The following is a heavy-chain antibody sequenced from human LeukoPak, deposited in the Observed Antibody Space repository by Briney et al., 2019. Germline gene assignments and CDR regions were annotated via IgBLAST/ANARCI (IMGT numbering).Heavy chain of an antibody. J-gene: IGHJ5*02. CDR1: GGTFSSYA. Sequence: GASVTVSCKASGGTFSSYAITWVRKAPGQGLEWMGGTIPIFGTTNYAQKFQGRVTITADESTRTVYMELSSLRFEDTAVYYCARVRGLGYYYNSSGHYQFDPWGRGTLIIVSS. V-gene: IGHV1-69*13. D-gene: IGHD3-22*01. CDR2: TIPIFGTT. CDR3: ARVRGLGYYYNSSGHYQFDP.